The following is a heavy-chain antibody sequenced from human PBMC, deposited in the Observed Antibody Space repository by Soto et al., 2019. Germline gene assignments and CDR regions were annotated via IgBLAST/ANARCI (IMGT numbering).Heavy chain of an antibody. CDR2: ITTSGTTV. V-gene: IGHV3-11*01. CDR3: ATNRFSAFDI. CDR1: GFTFSDYY. D-gene: IGHD2-8*01. J-gene: IGHJ3*02. Sequence: PGGSLRLSCAASGFTFSDYYVNWIRQAPGKGLEWVSYITTSGTTVYYADSVKGRFTISRDNAKNSLYLQMNSLRAEDTALYYCATNRFSAFDIWGQGTMVTVSS.